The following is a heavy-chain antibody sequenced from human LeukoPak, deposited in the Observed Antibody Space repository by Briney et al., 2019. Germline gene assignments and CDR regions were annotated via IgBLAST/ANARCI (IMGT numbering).Heavy chain of an antibody. Sequence: SETLSLTCAVYGGSFSGYYWSWIRQPPGKGLGWFGEINHSGSTNYNPSLKSRVTISVDTSKNQFSLKLSSVTAADTAVYYCTRGYSYGSFDYWGQGTLVTVSS. V-gene: IGHV4-34*01. D-gene: IGHD5-18*01. CDR3: TRGYSYGSFDY. J-gene: IGHJ4*02. CDR1: GGSFSGYY. CDR2: INHSGST.